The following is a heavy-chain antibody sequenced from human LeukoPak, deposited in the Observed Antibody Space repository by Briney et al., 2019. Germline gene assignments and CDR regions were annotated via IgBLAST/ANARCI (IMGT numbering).Heavy chain of an antibody. V-gene: IGHV3-23*01. J-gene: IGHJ4*02. Sequence: GGSLRHSCAASGFTFSSYAMSWVRQAPGKGLEWVSAISGSGGSTYYADSVKGRFTISRDNSKNTLYLQMNSLRAEDTAVYYCAKDPSYYYDSSGYYREYYFDYWGQGTLVTVSS. CDR2: ISGSGGST. D-gene: IGHD3-22*01. CDR3: AKDPSYYYDSSGYYREYYFDY. CDR1: GFTFSSYA.